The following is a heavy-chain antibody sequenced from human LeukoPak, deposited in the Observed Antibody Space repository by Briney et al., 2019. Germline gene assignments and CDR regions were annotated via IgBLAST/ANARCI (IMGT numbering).Heavy chain of an antibody. J-gene: IGHJ6*02. Sequence: PSETLSLTCTVSGGSVSSGSHYWSWIRQPPGKGLEWIGYIYYSGSTNYNPSLKSRVTISVDTSKNQFSLKLSSVTAADTAVYYCARDYYYYGMDVWGQGTTVTVSS. CDR3: ARDYYYYGMDV. CDR2: IYYSGST. CDR1: GGSVSSGSHY. V-gene: IGHV4-61*01.